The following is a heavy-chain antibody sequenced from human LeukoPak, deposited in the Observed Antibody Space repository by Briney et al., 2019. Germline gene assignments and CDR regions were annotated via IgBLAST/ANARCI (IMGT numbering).Heavy chain of an antibody. Sequence: GGSLRLSCAASGFTFSNAWMSWVRQAPGKGLEWVGRIKSKTDGGTTDYAAPVKGRFTISRDDSNNTLYLQMNSLKTEDTAVYYCTTEKGLTIFGVVDYWGQGTLVTVSS. CDR3: TTEKGLTIFGVVDY. CDR1: GFTFSNAW. V-gene: IGHV3-15*01. CDR2: IKSKTDGGTT. D-gene: IGHD3-3*01. J-gene: IGHJ4*02.